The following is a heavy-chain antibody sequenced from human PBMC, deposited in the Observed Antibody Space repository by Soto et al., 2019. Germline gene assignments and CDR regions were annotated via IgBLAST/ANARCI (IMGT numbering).Heavy chain of an antibody. V-gene: IGHV3-30*18. CDR1: GFTFSSYG. D-gene: IGHD1-26*01. Sequence: QVQLVESGGGVVQPGRSLRLSCAASGFTFSSYGMHWVRQAPGKGLEWVAVISYDGSNKYYADSVKGRFTISRDNSKNTLYLQMNSLRAEDTAVYYCAKSLVGAHRTDYWGQGTLVTVSS. CDR3: AKSLVGAHRTDY. J-gene: IGHJ4*02. CDR2: ISYDGSNK.